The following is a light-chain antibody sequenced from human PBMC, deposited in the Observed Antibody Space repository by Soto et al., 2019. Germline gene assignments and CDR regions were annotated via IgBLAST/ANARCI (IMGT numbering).Light chain of an antibody. J-gene: IGKJ1*01. CDR1: QSVSSN. CDR3: QQYSSLWT. CDR2: GAS. Sequence: EIVMTQSPATLSVSPGERATLSCRASQSVSSNLAWYQQKPGQAPRLLIYGASTRATGIPARFRGSGSGTDFTLSISRLEPEDFAVYYCQQYSSLWTFGQGTKVDIK. V-gene: IGKV3-15*01.